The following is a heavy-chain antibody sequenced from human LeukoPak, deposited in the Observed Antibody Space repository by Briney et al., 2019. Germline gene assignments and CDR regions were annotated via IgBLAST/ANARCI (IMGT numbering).Heavy chain of an antibody. Sequence: PGGSLRLSCAASGFTFSSYAMSWVRQAPGKGLEWVSAISGSCGSTYYADSVKGRFTISRDNSKNTLYLQMNSLRAEDTAVYYCAQDLYYYDSSGYLYYFDYWGQGTLVTVSS. V-gene: IGHV3-23*01. J-gene: IGHJ4*02. D-gene: IGHD3-22*01. CDR3: AQDLYYYDSSGYLYYFDY. CDR2: ISGSCGST. CDR1: GFTFSSYA.